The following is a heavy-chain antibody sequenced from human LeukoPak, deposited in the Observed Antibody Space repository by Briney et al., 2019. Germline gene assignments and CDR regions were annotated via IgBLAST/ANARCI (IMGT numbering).Heavy chain of an antibody. CDR1: GYTFTSYY. CDR2: INPNSGGT. V-gene: IGHV1-2*02. D-gene: IGHD5-18*01. CDR3: ARDPSVESTAMEADGD. Sequence: ASVKVSCKATGYTFTSYYMHWVRQAPGQGLEWMGWINPNSGGTNYAQKFQGRVTMTRDTSISTAYMELSRLRSDDTAVYYCARDPSVESTAMEADGDWGQGTLVTVSS. J-gene: IGHJ4*02.